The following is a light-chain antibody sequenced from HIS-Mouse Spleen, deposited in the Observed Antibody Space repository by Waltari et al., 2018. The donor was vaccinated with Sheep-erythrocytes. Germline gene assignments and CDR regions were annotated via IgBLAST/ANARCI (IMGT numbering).Light chain of an antibody. CDR2: EDN. CDR3: QSYDSSNHGV. J-gene: IGLJ3*02. CDR1: SGSIASNY. Sequence: NFMLTQPHSVSESPGKTVTISCTRSSGSIASNYAQWYQQRPGSAPTTVIYEDNQRPSGVPDRFSGSIDSSSTSASLTISGLKTEDEADYYCQSYDSSNHGVFGGGTKLTVL. V-gene: IGLV6-57*04.